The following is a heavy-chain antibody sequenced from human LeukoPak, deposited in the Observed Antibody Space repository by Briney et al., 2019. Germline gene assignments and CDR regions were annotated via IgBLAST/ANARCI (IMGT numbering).Heavy chain of an antibody. V-gene: IGHV4-39*01. CDR3: ARHVPHYGMDV. Sequence: PSETLSLTCTVSGGSISTSSYYWGWIRQPPGKGLEWIGEINHSGSTNYNPSLKSRVTISVDTSKNQFSLKLSSVTAADTAVYYCARHVPHYGMDVWGQGTTVTVSS. CDR1: GGSISTSSYY. D-gene: IGHD6-6*01. J-gene: IGHJ6*02. CDR2: INHSGST.